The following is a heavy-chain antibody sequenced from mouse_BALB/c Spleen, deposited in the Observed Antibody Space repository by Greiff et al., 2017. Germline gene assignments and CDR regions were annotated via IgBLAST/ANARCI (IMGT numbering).Heavy chain of an antibody. J-gene: IGHJ3*01. Sequence: QVQLKQPGAELVMPGASVKMSCKASGYTFTDYWMHWVKQRPGQGLEWIGAIDTSDSYTSYNQKFKGKATLTVDESSSTAYMQLSSLTSEDSAVYYCARAGFAYWGQGTLVTVSA. CDR3: ARAGFAY. CDR1: GYTFTDYW. V-gene: IGHV1-69*01. CDR2: IDTSDSYT.